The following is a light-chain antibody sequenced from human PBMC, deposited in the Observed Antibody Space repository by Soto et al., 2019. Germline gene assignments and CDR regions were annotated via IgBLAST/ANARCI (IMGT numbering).Light chain of an antibody. V-gene: IGKV1-6*01. CDR3: LQDYCDSCT. CDR2: AAS. CDR1: RNVGSY. Sequence: QMTQSPFSLSVSLGEKTTISCRASRNVGSYVSWYQQKPGQAPKLLIYAASNLYTGVPSRFSGRRSGTEFTLTISSLQPEDFASYYCLQDYCDSCTFGQGTKVDIK. J-gene: IGKJ1*01.